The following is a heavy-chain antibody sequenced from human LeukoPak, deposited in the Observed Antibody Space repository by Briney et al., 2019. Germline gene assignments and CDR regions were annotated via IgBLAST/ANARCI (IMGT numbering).Heavy chain of an antibody. CDR3: ARRRFVRGPDVVNPFDY. V-gene: IGHV4-34*01. J-gene: IGHJ4*02. CDR2: INHSGST. CDR1: GGSFSGYS. Sequence: KASETLSLTCAVSGGSFSGYSWSWIRQSPGKGLEWIGEINHSGSTNYNPSLKSRVTISVDTSKKQFSLKLSSVTAADTAVYYCARRRFVRGPDVVNPFDYWGQGTLVTVSS. D-gene: IGHD2-8*01.